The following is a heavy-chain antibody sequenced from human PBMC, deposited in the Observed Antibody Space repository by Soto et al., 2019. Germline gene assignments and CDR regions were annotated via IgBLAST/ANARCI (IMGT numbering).Heavy chain of an antibody. V-gene: IGHV1-2*04. CDR2: INPNSGGT. CDR1: PYTFTGYY. CDR3: ARTYYYDSSGSGFDY. Sequence: GXSAKVSCKASPYTFTGYYMHWVRQAPGQGLEWMGWINPNSGGTNYAQNFQGWVTMTRDTSISTAYMELSRLRSDDTAVYYCARTYYYDSSGSGFDYWGQGTLVTVSS. D-gene: IGHD3-22*01. J-gene: IGHJ4*02.